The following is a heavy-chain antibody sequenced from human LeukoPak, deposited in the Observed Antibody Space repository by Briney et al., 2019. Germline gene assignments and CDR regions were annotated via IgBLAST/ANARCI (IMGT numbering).Heavy chain of an antibody. CDR1: GFTVSSNY. J-gene: IGHJ4*02. Sequence: GGSLRLSCAASGFTVSSNYMSWVRQAPGKGLEWVSVIYSGGSTYYADSVKGRFTISRDNSKNTLYLQMNSLRAEDTAVYYCARDSYPRIITIFGVTPSHWGQGTLVTVSS. V-gene: IGHV3-53*05. D-gene: IGHD3-3*01. CDR3: ARDSYPRIITIFGVTPSH. CDR2: IYSGGST.